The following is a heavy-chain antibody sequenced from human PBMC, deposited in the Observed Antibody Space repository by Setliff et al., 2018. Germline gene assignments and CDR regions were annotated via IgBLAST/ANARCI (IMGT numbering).Heavy chain of an antibody. CDR2: IDPSGFST. Sequence: GASVKVSCKASGYTFANYYMHWVRQAPGQGLEWMGIIDPSGFSTHYAQKFQGRVTVTRATSTSTLYMELSSLRSEDTAIYYCAGPRGPYSASDAFGIWGQGTMVTVSS. V-gene: IGHV1-46*01. CDR3: AGPRGPYSASDAFGI. J-gene: IGHJ3*02. D-gene: IGHD3-16*01. CDR1: GYTFANYY.